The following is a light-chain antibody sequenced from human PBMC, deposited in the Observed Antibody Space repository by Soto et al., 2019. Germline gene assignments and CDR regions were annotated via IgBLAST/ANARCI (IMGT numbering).Light chain of an antibody. CDR1: QSVSSSY. CDR3: QQYDNWPPT. Sequence: EIVLTQSPDTLSLSPGERATLSCRASQSVSSSYLAWYQQRPGQAPRLLIYGASTRATGIPARFSGSGSGTEFTLTINSLQSEDFVVYYCQQYDNWPPTFGQGTRLEIK. J-gene: IGKJ5*01. V-gene: IGKV3D-15*01. CDR2: GAS.